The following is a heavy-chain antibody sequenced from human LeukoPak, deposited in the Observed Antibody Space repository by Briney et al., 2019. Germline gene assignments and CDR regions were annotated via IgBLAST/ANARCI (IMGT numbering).Heavy chain of an antibody. CDR1: GFTFSSYS. D-gene: IGHD6-13*01. Sequence: GGSLRLSCAASGFTFSSYSMNWVRQAPGKGLVWVSRINSDGSSTNYADSVKGRFTISRDNAKNTLYLQMNSLRAKDTAVYYCTRGLAAVYYYYYYMDVWGKGTTVTVSS. CDR3: TRGLAAVYYYYYYMDV. CDR2: INSDGSST. J-gene: IGHJ6*03. V-gene: IGHV3-74*01.